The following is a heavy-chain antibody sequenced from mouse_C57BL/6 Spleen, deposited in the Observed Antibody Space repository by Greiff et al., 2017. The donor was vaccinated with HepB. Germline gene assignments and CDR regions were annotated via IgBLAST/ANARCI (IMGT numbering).Heavy chain of an antibody. CDR1: GYSITSGYY. D-gene: IGHD1-1*01. CDR2: ISYDGSN. J-gene: IGHJ1*03. V-gene: IGHV3-6*01. Sequence: VQLQQSGPGLVKPSQSLSLTCSVTGYSITSGYYWNWIRQFPGNKLEWMGYISYDGSNNYNPSLKNRISITRNKSKNQFFLKLNSVTTEDTATYYCAREGDYYGSSGYFDVWGTGTTVTVSS. CDR3: AREGDYYGSSGYFDV.